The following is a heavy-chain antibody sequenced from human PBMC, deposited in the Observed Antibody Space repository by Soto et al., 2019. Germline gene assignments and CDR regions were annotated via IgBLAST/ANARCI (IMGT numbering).Heavy chain of an antibody. V-gene: IGHV6-1*01. CDR2: TYYRSKWYN. CDR1: GYSVSSNSAA. Sequence: SQTLSITCAISGYSVSSNSAAWNWIRQSPSRGPAWLGRTYYRSKWYNDYAVSVKSRITITPDTSKNPLSRQLNSVTPQDTAVYYCAREAGIVARPRRNYFDYWDQGTLVTVSS. J-gene: IGHJ4*02. CDR3: AREAGIVARPRRNYFDY. D-gene: IGHD1-26*01.